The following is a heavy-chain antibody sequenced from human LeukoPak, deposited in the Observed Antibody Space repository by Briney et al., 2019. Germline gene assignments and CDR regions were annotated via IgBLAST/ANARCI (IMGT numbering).Heavy chain of an antibody. D-gene: IGHD3-10*01. CDR3: ARLSGGRDAFDI. Sequence: SETLSLTCDVYGASFTGYYWSWIRQSPGKGLEWIGEMNQGGSMNYNPSLKSRVTISVDTSKNQFSLKLSSVTAADTAVYYCARLSGGRDAFDIWGRGTMVTVSS. CDR2: MNQGGSM. V-gene: IGHV4-34*01. J-gene: IGHJ3*02. CDR1: GASFTGYY.